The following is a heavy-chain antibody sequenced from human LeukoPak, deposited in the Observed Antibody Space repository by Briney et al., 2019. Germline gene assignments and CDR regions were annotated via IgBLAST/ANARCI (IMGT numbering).Heavy chain of an antibody. CDR2: ISGPGGTT. CDR3: AKDQTSSGYYPPEPSVDMDV. J-gene: IGHJ6*03. D-gene: IGHD3-22*01. Sequence: PGGSLRLSCVVSGFTFSTHAMTWVRQAPGKGLERVSDISGPGGTTYYAASVKGRFTISRDNSKNTLFLQMNSLRAEDTAVYYCAKDQTSSGYYPPEPSVDMDVWGKGTTVTVSS. V-gene: IGHV3-23*01. CDR1: GFTFSTHA.